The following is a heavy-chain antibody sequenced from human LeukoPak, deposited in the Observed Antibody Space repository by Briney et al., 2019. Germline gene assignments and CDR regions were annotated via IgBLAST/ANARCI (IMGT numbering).Heavy chain of an antibody. CDR3: ARRRKHYDSSGYYFDY. V-gene: IGHV4-34*01. CDR1: GGSFSGYY. J-gene: IGHJ4*02. Sequence: SETLSLTCAVYGGSFSGYYWSWIRQPPGKGLEWIGEINHSGSTNYNPSLKSRVTISVDTSKNLFSLKLSSVTAADTAVYYCARRRKHYDSSGYYFDYWGQGTLVTVSS. D-gene: IGHD3-22*01. CDR2: INHSGST.